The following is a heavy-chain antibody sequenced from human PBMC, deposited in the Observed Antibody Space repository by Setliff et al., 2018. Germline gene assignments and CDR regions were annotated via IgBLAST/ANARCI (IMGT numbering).Heavy chain of an antibody. D-gene: IGHD3-22*01. CDR2: IHHSGIT. J-gene: IGHJ6*03. Sequence: SETLSLTCTVSGGSISSNNYYGGWIRQPPGKGLEWIGEIHHSGITHSNPSLKSRITMSVDTSKNQFYLNLTSTTAADTAAYDCARWRVRDSGYYPRLSYMDVWGKGTTVTVSS. V-gene: IGHV4-39*07. CDR3: ARWRVRDSGYYPRLSYMDV. CDR1: GGSISSNNYY.